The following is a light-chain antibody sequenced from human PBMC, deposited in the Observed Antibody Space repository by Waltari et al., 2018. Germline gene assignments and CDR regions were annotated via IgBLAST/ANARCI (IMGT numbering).Light chain of an antibody. CDR3: QQYYSTPFT. J-gene: IGKJ3*01. Sequence: IVMTQSPDSLAVSLGEAATTTCKSSPSVFYNSKNRNYLAWSQQKPGQPPKLLTYWASTRESGVPDRFSGSGSGTDFTLTISSLQAEDVAVYYCQQYYSTPFTFGPGTKVDIK. CDR2: WAS. V-gene: IGKV4-1*01. CDR1: PSVFYNSKNRNY.